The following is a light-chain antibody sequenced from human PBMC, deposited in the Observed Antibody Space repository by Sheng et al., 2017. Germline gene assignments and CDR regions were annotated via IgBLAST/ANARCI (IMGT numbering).Light chain of an antibody. CDR2: GAS. V-gene: IGKV3-20*01. Sequence: EIVLTQSPGTLSLSPGERATLSCRASQSVTNRYLAWYQQKPGQAPRLLIYGASSRATGIPDRFSGSGSGTDFTLTISRLEPEDFAVYYCQQYGSVPVTFGQGTKVEIK. J-gene: IGKJ1*01. CDR3: QQYGSVPVT. CDR1: QSVTNRY.